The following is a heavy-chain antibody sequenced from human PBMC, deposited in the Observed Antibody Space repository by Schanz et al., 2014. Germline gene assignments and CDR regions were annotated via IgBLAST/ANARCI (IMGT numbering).Heavy chain of an antibody. CDR1: GFTVSTHY. J-gene: IGHJ6*02. Sequence: EVQLVESGGGLIQPGGSLRLSCAVSGFTVSTHYMTWVRQAPGKGLECVSVLYTGGSTFYAESVRGRFFISRDSSKNTLFLHMNSLRAEDTAVYYCASSSYRLLSYYYAMDVWGQGTTVTVSS. CDR2: LYTGGST. D-gene: IGHD1-26*01. V-gene: IGHV3-53*01. CDR3: ASSSYRLLSYYYAMDV.